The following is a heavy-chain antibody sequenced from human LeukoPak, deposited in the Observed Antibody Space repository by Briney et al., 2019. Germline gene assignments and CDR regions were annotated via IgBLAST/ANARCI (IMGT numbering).Heavy chain of an antibody. CDR1: GGSISSSSYY. D-gene: IGHD4-23*01. Sequence: SETLSLTCTVSGGSISSSSYYWGWIRQPPGKGLEWIGSIYYSGSTYYNPPLKSRVTISVDTSKNQFSLKLSSVTAADTAVYYCARISKTMTTVVLRYYFDYWGQGTLVTVSS. V-gene: IGHV4-39*07. CDR3: ARISKTMTTVVLRYYFDY. CDR2: IYYSGST. J-gene: IGHJ4*02.